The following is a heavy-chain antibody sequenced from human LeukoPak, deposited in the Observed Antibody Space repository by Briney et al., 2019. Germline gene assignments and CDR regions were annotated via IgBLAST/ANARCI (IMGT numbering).Heavy chain of an antibody. Sequence: SETLSLTYTVSGGSISSYYWGWIRQPPGKGLEWIGSIYYSGSTYYNPSLKSRVTISVDTSKNQFSLKLSSVTAADTAVYYCARLLWSPNWFDPWGQGTLVTVSS. CDR1: GGSISSYY. CDR3: ARLLWSPNWFDP. CDR2: IYYSGST. J-gene: IGHJ5*02. D-gene: IGHD3-10*01. V-gene: IGHV4-39*07.